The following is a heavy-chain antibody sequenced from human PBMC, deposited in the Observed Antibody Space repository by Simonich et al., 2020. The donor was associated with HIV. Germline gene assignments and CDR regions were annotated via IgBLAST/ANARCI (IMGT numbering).Heavy chain of an antibody. Sequence: EVQLVESGGGLVKPGGSLRLSCAASGFTFSSYSMNWVRQAPGKGLEWFSSISSSSSYIYYSESVKGRFTISRDNAKNSLYLQMNSLRAEDTAVYYCARDGRKGSSTSCSDYWGQGTLVTVSS. CDR3: ARDGRKGSSTSCSDY. CDR1: GFTFSSYS. CDR2: ISSSSSYI. D-gene: IGHD2-2*01. J-gene: IGHJ4*02. V-gene: IGHV3-21*01.